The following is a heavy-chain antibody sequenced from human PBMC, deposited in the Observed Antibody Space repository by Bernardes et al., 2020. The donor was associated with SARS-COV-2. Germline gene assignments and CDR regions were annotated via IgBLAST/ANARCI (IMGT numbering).Heavy chain of an antibody. CDR3: ARSSAVTTSYYFDY. D-gene: IGHD4-17*01. CDR2: IDWDDDE. Sequence: KALEWLARIDWDDDEFYITSLKTRLTISKDTSKNQVVLTMTNMDPVDTATYYCARSSAVTTSYYFDYWGQGTLVTVSS. J-gene: IGHJ4*02. V-gene: IGHV2-70*04.